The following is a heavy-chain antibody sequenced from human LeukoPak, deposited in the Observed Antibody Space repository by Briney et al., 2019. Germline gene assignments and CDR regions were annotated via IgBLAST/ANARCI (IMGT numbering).Heavy chain of an antibody. D-gene: IGHD5-24*01. V-gene: IGHV3-74*01. J-gene: IGHJ4*02. Sequence: PGGSLRLSCAASRFIFSNYWMRWVRQAPGKGLVWVSRINEGGSVTDYADSVKGRFTISRDNAKNTLYLEMNSLRAEDTAVYYCSRDLRGRDDYWGQGTLVSVSS. CDR3: SRDLRGRDDY. CDR2: INEGGSVT. CDR1: RFIFSNYW.